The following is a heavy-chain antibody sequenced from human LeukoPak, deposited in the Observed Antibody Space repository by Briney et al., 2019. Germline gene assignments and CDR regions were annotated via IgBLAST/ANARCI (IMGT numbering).Heavy chain of an antibody. Sequence: GGSLRLSCAASGFTFSSYWMTWVRQAPGKGLEWVASIKQDGSEKYYVDSVKGRFTISRDNAKNSLYLQMNSLRAEDTAFYYCARVQQYDKFDYWGQGTLVTVSS. D-gene: IGHD3-22*01. CDR2: IKQDGSEK. J-gene: IGHJ4*02. V-gene: IGHV3-7*03. CDR3: ARVQQYDKFDY. CDR1: GFTFSSYW.